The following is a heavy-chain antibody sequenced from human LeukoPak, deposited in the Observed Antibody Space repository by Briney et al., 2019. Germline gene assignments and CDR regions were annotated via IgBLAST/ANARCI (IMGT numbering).Heavy chain of an antibody. V-gene: IGHV3-48*01. Sequence: GGSLRLSCAASGFPFSTYSMNWVRQAPGKGLEWVSYISTTSSTMYYAGSVKGRFTISRDNAKNSLYLLLSSLRAEDTAVYYCGKSGSRDWDYFEYWGQGTLVTASS. CDR3: GKSGSRDWDYFEY. J-gene: IGHJ4*02. CDR2: ISTTSSTM. CDR1: GFPFSTYS. D-gene: IGHD6-19*01.